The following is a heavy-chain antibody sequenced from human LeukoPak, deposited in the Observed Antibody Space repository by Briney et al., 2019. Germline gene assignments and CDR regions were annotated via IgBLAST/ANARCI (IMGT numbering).Heavy chain of an antibody. Sequence: PSETLSLTCTVSGGSITSYYWSWIRQPPGEGLEWIGYIYYSGSTNYNPSLKSRVTISVDTSKNQFSLKLSSVTAADTAVYYCARWLDSGWFYYFDYWGQGTLVTVSS. D-gene: IGHD6-19*01. CDR3: ARWLDSGWFYYFDY. CDR2: IYYSGST. J-gene: IGHJ4*02. CDR1: GGSITSYY. V-gene: IGHV4-59*01.